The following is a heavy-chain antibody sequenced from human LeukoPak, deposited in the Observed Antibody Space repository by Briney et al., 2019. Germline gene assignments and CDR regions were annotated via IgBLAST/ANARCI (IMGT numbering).Heavy chain of an antibody. J-gene: IGHJ6*02. V-gene: IGHV3-23*01. CDR1: GFSFTDYA. CDR3: ARDSDFYDSLTFYGMDV. Sequence: GGSLRLSCAASGFSFTDYAMSWVRQAPGKGLEWVSDIRATSGITYYADSVKGRFTISRDNSKKMLYLQMNSLRADDTAPYYCARDSDFYDSLTFYGMDVWGQGTTVIVSS. D-gene: IGHD3-3*01. CDR2: IRATSGIT.